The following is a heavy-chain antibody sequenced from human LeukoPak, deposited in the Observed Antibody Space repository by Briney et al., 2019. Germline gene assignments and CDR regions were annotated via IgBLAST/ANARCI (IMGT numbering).Heavy chain of an antibody. D-gene: IGHD3-10*01. Sequence: LTGGSLRLSCAASGFTFSSYWMSWVRQAPGKGLEWVANIKQDGSEKYYVDSVKGRFTISRDNAKNSLYLQMNSLRAEDTAVYYCARGGAVFPHAFDIWGQGTMVTVSS. CDR1: GFTFSSYW. CDR2: IKQDGSEK. J-gene: IGHJ3*02. CDR3: ARGGAVFPHAFDI. V-gene: IGHV3-7*01.